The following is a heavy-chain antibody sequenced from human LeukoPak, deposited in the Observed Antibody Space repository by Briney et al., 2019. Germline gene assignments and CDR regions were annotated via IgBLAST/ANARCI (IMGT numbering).Heavy chain of an antibody. CDR2: INHSGST. CDR3: ARAPYVVVVAATAGHFDY. J-gene: IGHJ4*02. CDR1: GGSFSGYH. V-gene: IGHV4-34*01. D-gene: IGHD2-15*01. Sequence: SETLSLTCAVYGGSFSGYHWSWIRQPPGKGLEWIGEINHSGSTNYNPSLKSRVTISVDTSKNQFSLKLSSVAAADTAVYYCARAPYVVVVAATAGHFDYWGQGTLVTVSS.